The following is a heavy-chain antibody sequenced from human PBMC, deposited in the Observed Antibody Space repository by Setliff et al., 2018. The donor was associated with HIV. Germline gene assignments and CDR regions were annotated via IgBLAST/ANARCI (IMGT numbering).Heavy chain of an antibody. CDR2: INTNTGNP. Sequence: PSVKVSCKASGYTFTNYAINWVRQAPGQGFEWMGWINTNTGNPTYAQGFTGRFVFSLDTSVSTAYLQISSLKAEDTAMYYCARGCNGGNCYHGSGWFDPWGQGTLVTVSS. J-gene: IGHJ5*02. V-gene: IGHV7-4-1*02. CDR1: GYTFTNYA. CDR3: ARGCNGGNCYHGSGWFDP. D-gene: IGHD2-15*01.